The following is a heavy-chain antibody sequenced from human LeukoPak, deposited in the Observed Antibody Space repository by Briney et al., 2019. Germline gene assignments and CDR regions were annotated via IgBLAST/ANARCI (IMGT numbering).Heavy chain of an antibody. J-gene: IGHJ4*02. CDR2: IYYSGST. V-gene: IGHV4-39*01. D-gene: IGHD3-22*01. CDR1: GGSISSSSYY. CDR3: ARHYSYYYDSSGYPDY. Sequence: PSETLSLTCTVSGGSISSSSYYWGWIRQPPGKGLEWIGSIYYSGSTYYNPSLKSRVTISVDTSKNQFSLKLSSVTAADTAVYYCARHYSYYYDSSGYPDYWGQGTLVTVSS.